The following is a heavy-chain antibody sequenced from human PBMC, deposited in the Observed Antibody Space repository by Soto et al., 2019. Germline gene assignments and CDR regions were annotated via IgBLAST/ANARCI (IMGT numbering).Heavy chain of an antibody. Sequence: GGSLRLSCTASGFTFRDHFVDWVRQAPGKGLEWIGISRNEAYSYTTQYAASVIGRFTFSRDDSTNSLYLQMNSLKTEDTAVYFCARRSSNNWFFDLWGRGTLVTVSS. CDR2: SRNEAYSYTT. D-gene: IGHD4-4*01. V-gene: IGHV3-72*01. J-gene: IGHJ2*01. CDR3: ARRSSNNWFFDL. CDR1: GFTFRDHF.